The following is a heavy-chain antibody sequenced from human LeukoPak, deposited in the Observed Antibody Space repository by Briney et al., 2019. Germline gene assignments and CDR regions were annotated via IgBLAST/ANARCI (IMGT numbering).Heavy chain of an antibody. CDR3: ARDEGVYDLQFDY. D-gene: IGHD5/OR15-5a*01. V-gene: IGHV1-69*01. CDR1: GGTFSSYA. CDR2: IIPIFSTA. J-gene: IGHJ4*02. Sequence: SVKVSCKASGGTFSSYAISWVRQAPGQGLEWMGGIIPIFSTANYAQRLQGRVTITADESTSTAYMELSSLRSEDTAVYYCARDEGVYDLQFDYWGQGTLVTVSS.